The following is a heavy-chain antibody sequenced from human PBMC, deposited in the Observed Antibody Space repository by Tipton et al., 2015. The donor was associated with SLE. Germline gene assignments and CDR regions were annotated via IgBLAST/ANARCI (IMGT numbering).Heavy chain of an antibody. V-gene: IGHV3-30*04. J-gene: IGHJ4*02. CDR1: GFTFSSYA. D-gene: IGHD6-19*01. CDR3: AKGEQWLVLY. CDR2: ISYDGSNK. Sequence: RSLRLSCAASGFTFSSYAMHWVRQAPGKGLEWVAVISYDGSNKYYADSVKGRFTISRDNSKNTLYLQMNSLRAEDTAVYYCAKGEQWLVLYWGQGTLVTVSS.